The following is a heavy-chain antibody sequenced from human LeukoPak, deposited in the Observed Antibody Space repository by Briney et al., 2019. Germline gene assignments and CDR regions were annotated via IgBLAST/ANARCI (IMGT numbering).Heavy chain of an antibody. V-gene: IGHV4-31*03. Sequence: SETLSLTCSVSGGSISSGDYYWSWIRQNPGKGLEWIGFIYYSGGTYYNPSLKSRVTMSVDTSKNQFSLKLSSVTAADTAVYFCARAPYSGSGGGAFDIWGQGTKVIVSS. D-gene: IGHD3-10*01. J-gene: IGHJ3*02. CDR2: IYYSGGT. CDR3: ARAPYSGSGGGAFDI. CDR1: GGSISSGDYY.